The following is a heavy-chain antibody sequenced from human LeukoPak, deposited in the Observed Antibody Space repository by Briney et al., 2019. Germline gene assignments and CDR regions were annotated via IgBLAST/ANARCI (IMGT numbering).Heavy chain of an antibody. D-gene: IGHD3-3*01. CDR2: INHSGST. Sequence: KSSETLSLTCAVHGGSFSGYYWSWIRQPPGKGLEWIGEINHSGSTNYNPSLKSRVTISVDTSKNQFSLKLSSVTAADTAVYYCADGWSGYLYWGQGTLVTVSS. CDR3: ADGWSGYLY. J-gene: IGHJ4*02. V-gene: IGHV4-34*01. CDR1: GGSFSGYY.